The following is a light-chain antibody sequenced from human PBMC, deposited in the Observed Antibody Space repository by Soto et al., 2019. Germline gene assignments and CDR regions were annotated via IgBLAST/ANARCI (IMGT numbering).Light chain of an antibody. V-gene: IGKV1-12*01. Sequence: DIQMTQSPSSVSASVGDRVTITCRASQGISNWLAWYQQQPGKAPKLLIYAASSLQSGVPSRFSGGGPGTHFTLIISSLQPEDFATYYCQQTNTFLPLTFGGGTKVEIK. CDR3: QQTNTFLPLT. CDR1: QGISNW. J-gene: IGKJ4*01. CDR2: AAS.